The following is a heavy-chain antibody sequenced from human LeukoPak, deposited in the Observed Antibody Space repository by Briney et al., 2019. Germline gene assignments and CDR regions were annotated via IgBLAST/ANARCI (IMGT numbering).Heavy chain of an antibody. J-gene: IGHJ4*02. CDR3: ARETPMITFGRVFDY. D-gene: IGHD3-16*01. CDR1: GGTFSSYA. CDR2: IIPIFGTA. Sequence: SVKVSCKASGGTFSSYAISWVRQAPGQGLEWMGGIIPIFGTANYAQKFQGRVTITTDESTSTAYMELSSLRSEDTAVYYCARETPMITFGRVFDYWGQGTLVTVSS. V-gene: IGHV1-69*05.